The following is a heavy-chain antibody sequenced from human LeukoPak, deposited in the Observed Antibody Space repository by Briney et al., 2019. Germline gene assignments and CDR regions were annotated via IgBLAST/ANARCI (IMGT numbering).Heavy chain of an antibody. CDR1: GGSISSTSYYY. J-gene: IGHJ5*02. CDR3: ARRRKGGRWFDP. D-gene: IGHD3-16*01. CDR2: IYYSGST. V-gene: IGHV4-39*01. Sequence: SETPSFTCTVSGGSISSTSYYYWGWIRQPPGKGLEWIGSIYYSGSTYYNPSLKSRVTISVDTSKSQFSLKLNTVTAADTAVYYCARRRKGGRWFDPWGQGTLVTVSS.